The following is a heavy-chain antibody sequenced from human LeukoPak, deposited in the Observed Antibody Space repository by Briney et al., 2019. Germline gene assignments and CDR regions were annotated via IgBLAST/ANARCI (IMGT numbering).Heavy chain of an antibody. V-gene: IGHV4-4*07. J-gene: IGHJ4*02. D-gene: IGHD1-26*01. CDR3: GRQGYTASYYFLDY. Sequence: SETLSLTCTVSSGSINSYYWGWVRQPPGKGLEWIGRIYTTGTTQYNPSLKSRVTMSVDTSTNQFSLNLRSMTATDTAVYYCGRQGYTASYYFLDYWSQGTLVAVS. CDR2: IYTTGTT. CDR1: SGSINSYY.